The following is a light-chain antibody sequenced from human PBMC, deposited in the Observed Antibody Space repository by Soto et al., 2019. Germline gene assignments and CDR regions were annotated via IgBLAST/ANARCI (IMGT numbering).Light chain of an antibody. CDR2: GAS. J-gene: IGKJ3*01. V-gene: IGKV1-9*01. CDR3: QQLNSYPLP. CDR1: QAISSH. Sequence: DIRLTQSPSFLSASVGGRVTITCRASQAISSHLAWYQQKPGKAPNLLIYGASTLQSGVPSRFSGSGSGTQFTLTISSLQPEDFATYYCQQLNSYPLPFGPGTKVAIK.